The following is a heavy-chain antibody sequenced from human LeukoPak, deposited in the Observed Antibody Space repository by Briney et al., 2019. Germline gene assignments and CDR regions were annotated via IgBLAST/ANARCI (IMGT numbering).Heavy chain of an antibody. J-gene: IGHJ4*02. V-gene: IGHV3-21*06. CDR3: ARLRTTMTSPYEH. CDR1: GFSFSSYR. D-gene: IGHD4-17*01. Sequence: RGSLRLSCADSGFSFSSYRMNWVRQAPGEGLEWVSSISSSSTYIYYADSVRGRFTISTDNAKNSLYLQMNSLRAEETAVYYCARLRTTMTSPYEHWGQGTLVTVSS. CDR2: ISSSSTYI.